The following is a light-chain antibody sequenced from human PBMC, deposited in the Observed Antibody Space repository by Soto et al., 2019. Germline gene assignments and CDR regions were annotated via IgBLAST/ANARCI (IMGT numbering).Light chain of an antibody. J-gene: IGKJ1*01. CDR1: QSVSSN. CDR3: QHRMNWPWT. V-gene: IGKV3-15*01. Sequence: EIVMTQSPATLFVSPGERATLSCRASQSVSSNLAWYQQKPGQAPRLLIYGASTRATGIPGRFSGSGSGTEFTLTISSLQSEDFATYYCQHRMNWPWTFGQGTKGDIK. CDR2: GAS.